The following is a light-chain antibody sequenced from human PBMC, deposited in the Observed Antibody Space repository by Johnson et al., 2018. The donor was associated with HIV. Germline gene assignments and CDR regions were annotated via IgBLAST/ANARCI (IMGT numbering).Light chain of an antibody. CDR3: GTWESSLSGTDV. J-gene: IGLJ1*01. CDR2: DNN. CDR1: SSTIGNNY. V-gene: IGLV1-51*01. Sequence: HSVLTQPPSVSAAPGQRVTISCSGSSSTIGNNYISWYQQFPGTAPKLLIYDNNKRPSGIPDRFSGSKSGTSATLGITGLQTGDEAEYYCGTWESSLSGTDVFGTGTKVTVL.